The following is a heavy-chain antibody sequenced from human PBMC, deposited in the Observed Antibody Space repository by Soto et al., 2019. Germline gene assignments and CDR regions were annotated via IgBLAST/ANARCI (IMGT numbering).Heavy chain of an antibody. D-gene: IGHD6-19*01. CDR3: ASLAAVAGNNAFDI. V-gene: IGHV3-13*01. CDR1: GFTFSSYD. CDR2: IGTAGDT. J-gene: IGHJ3*02. Sequence: GSLRLSCAASGFTFSSYDMHWVRQATGKGLEWVSAIGTAGDTYYPGSVKGRFTISRENAKNSLYLQMNSLRAGDTAVYYCASLAAVAGNNAFDIWGQGTMVTVSS.